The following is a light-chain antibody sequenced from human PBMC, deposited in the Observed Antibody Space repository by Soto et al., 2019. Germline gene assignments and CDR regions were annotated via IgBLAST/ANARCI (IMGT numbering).Light chain of an antibody. J-gene: IGKJ4*01. CDR1: QSVSSNY. Sequence: EIVLTQSPGTLSSSPGERATLSCRASQSVSSNYLAWYQQKPGQAPKVLIYRASSRATGIPDRFSGSGSGTDFTLTMSRLEPEDFAGYYCLRYGSSPLTFGGGTKVEI. CDR2: RAS. CDR3: LRYGSSPLT. V-gene: IGKV3-20*01.